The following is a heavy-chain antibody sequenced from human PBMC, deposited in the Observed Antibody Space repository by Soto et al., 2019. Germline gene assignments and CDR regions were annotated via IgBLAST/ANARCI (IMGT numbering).Heavy chain of an antibody. CDR2: IDPSDSYT. CDR1: GYSFTSYW. J-gene: IGHJ4*02. CDR3: AKEGSSSFYYFDY. V-gene: IGHV5-10-1*01. D-gene: IGHD6-13*01. Sequence: GESLKISCKGSGYSFTSYWISWVRQMPGKGLEWMGRIDPSDSYTNYSPSFQGHVTISADKSISTAYLQWSSLRAEDTAVYYCAKEGSSSFYYFDYWGQGTLVTVSS.